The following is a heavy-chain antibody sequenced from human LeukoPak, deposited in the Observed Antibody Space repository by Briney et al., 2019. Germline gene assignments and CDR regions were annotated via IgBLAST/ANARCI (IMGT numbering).Heavy chain of an antibody. CDR2: ISGSGDIT. V-gene: IGHV3-23*01. J-gene: IGHJ3*02. CDR1: GFIFSSYG. CDR3: ARGGSYLSAFDI. Sequence: GGSLRLSCAASGFIFSSYGMNWVRQAPGKGLEWVSFISGSGDITHYADSVKGRFTISRDNSKNTLYLQMNSLRAEDTAVYYCARGGSYLSAFDIWGQGTMVTVSS. D-gene: IGHD1-26*01.